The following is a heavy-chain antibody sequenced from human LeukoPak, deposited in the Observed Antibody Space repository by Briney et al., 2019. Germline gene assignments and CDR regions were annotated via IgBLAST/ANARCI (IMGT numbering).Heavy chain of an antibody. D-gene: IGHD1-7*01. Sequence: SQTLSLTCAISGDSVFSYNAAWNWIRQSPSRGLEWLGRTYYRSKWSNDYAVSVRSRITINPDTSKNQFSLQLSSVTPEDTAVYYCARDYWNSVRYYFDSWGQGTLVTVSS. J-gene: IGHJ4*02. CDR1: GDSVFSYNAA. V-gene: IGHV6-1*01. CDR2: TYYRSKWSN. CDR3: ARDYWNSVRYYFDS.